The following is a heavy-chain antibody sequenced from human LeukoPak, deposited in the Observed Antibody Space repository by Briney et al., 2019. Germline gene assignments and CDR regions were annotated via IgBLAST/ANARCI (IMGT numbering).Heavy chain of an antibody. D-gene: IGHD6-6*01. CDR1: GYTFTSYD. V-gene: IGHV1-8*01. J-gene: IGHJ3*02. CDR2: MNPNSGST. CDR3: ARGLFPARHAKGYAFDI. Sequence: ASVKVSCKASGYTFTSYDINWVRQATGQGLEWMGWMNPNSGSTGYAQKFQGRVTMTRNTSISTAYMELSSLRSEDTAVYYCARGLFPARHAKGYAFDIWGQGTMVTVSS.